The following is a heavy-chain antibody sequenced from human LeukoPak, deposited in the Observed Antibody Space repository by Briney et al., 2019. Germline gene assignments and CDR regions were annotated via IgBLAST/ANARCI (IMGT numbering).Heavy chain of an antibody. Sequence: ASVKVSCTASGYTFTGYYMRWVRQAPGQGLEWMGWINPNSGGTNYAQKFQGRVTMTRDTSISTAYMELSRLRSDDTAVYYCARAYYYDSSPEDYWGQGTLVTVSS. V-gene: IGHV1-2*02. CDR1: GYTFTGYY. J-gene: IGHJ4*02. CDR2: INPNSGGT. CDR3: ARAYYYDSSPEDY. D-gene: IGHD3-22*01.